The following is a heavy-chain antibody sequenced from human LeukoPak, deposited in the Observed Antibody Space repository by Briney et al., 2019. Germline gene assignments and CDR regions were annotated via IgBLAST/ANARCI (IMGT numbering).Heavy chain of an antibody. D-gene: IGHD4-23*01. Sequence: GGPLRLSCAASGFTFSSYAMSWVRQAPGTGLEWVSAISGSGGSTYHADSVKGRFTISRDNSKNTLYLQMNSLRAEDTAVYYCAKATVVTPGVVDYWGQGTLVTVSS. V-gene: IGHV3-23*01. CDR1: GFTFSSYA. CDR2: ISGSGGST. CDR3: AKATVVTPGVVDY. J-gene: IGHJ4*02.